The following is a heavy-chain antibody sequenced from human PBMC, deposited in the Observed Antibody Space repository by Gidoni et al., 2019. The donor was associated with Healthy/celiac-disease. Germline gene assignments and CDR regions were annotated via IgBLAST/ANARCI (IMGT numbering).Heavy chain of an antibody. CDR2: ISYDGRNK. J-gene: IGHJ4*02. CDR3: ARGGFGESVDY. D-gene: IGHD3-10*01. Sequence: QVQLLESGGGVVQPGRSLRLSCSASGFTFSSYAMHWVRQAPGKGLEWVAVISYDGRNKYYADSVKGRFTISRDNSKNTLYLQMNSLRAEDTAVYYCARGGFGESVDYWGQGTLVTVSS. CDR1: GFTFSSYA. V-gene: IGHV3-30*04.